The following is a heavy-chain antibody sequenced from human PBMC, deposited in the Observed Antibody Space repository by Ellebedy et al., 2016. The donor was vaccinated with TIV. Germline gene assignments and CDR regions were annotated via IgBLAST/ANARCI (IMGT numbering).Heavy chain of an antibody. V-gene: IGHV3-64D*06. J-gene: IGHJ4*02. CDR3: VKDRGDIIRDFDY. CDR2: INNIGDHT. D-gene: IGHD2-21*02. CDR1: GFTFSHYA. Sequence: GGSLRLSCSASGFTFSHYAMHWVRQAPGKGLEYVSAINNIGDHTYYADSAKGRFTISRDNSKNTLFLQMSSLRPEDTAMYYCVKDRGDIIRDFDYWGQGTLVTVSS.